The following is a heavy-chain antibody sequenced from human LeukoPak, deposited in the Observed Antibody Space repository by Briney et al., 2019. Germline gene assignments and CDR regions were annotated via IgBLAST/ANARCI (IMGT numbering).Heavy chain of an antibody. CDR1: GFTVSSNY. D-gene: IGHD1-26*01. CDR3: ARERELPYSEY. V-gene: IGHV3-66*02. J-gene: IGHJ4*02. Sequence: GGSLRLSCAASGFTVSSNYMSWVRQAPGKGLEWVSLIDSGGSTYYAASVQGRFTISRDNSKNTMYLQMNSLRPEDTAVYYCARERELPYSEYWGQGTLVTVSS. CDR2: IDSGGST.